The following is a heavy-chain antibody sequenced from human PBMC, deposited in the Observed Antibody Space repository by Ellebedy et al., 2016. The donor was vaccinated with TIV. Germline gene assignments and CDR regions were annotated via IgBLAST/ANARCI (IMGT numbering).Heavy chain of an antibody. V-gene: IGHV3-66*01. Sequence: GESLKISCAASGFSVSRNYMSWVRQAPGKGLEWVAVIYSGGSTDYADSVKGRFTISRDNSKNTVYLQINSLRAEDTAVYYCVRDRDYYGSGSFGYFDYWGQGTLVTVSS. J-gene: IGHJ4*02. CDR1: GFSVSRNY. CDR2: IYSGGST. CDR3: VRDRDYYGSGSFGYFDY. D-gene: IGHD3-10*01.